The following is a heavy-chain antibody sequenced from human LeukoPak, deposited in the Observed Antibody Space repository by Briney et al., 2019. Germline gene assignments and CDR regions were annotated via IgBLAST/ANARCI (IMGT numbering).Heavy chain of an antibody. CDR3: LSSSSSWYADAFDI. CDR1: GGSISSYY. D-gene: IGHD6-13*01. CDR2: IYTSGST. V-gene: IGHV4-4*07. J-gene: IGHJ3*02. Sequence: SETLSLTCTVSGGSISSYYWSWIRQPAGKGLEWIGRIYTSGSTNYHPSPKIRVTMSVDTSKNQFSLKLSSVTAADTAVYYCLSSSSSWYADAFDIWGQGTMVTVSS.